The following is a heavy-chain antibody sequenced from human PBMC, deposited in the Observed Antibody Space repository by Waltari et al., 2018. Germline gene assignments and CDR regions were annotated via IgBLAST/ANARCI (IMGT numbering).Heavy chain of an antibody. J-gene: IGHJ4*02. CDR3: AREWQLELPDY. V-gene: IGHV1-2*02. D-gene: IGHD1-7*01. Sequence: QVQLVQSGAEVKKPGAPVKLSSKASGYTSTGYYMHCLRQAPGKGVEWTGWNNPNRGGTNYAKKFQGRVTRTRDTSISTAYMELSRLRSDDTAVYYCAREWQLELPDYWGQGTLVTVSS. CDR2: NNPNRGGT. CDR1: GYTSTGYY.